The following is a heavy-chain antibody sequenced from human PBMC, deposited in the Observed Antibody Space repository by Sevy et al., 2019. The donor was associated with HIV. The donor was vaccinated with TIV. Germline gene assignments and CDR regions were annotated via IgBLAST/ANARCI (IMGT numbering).Heavy chain of an antibody. CDR3: ARDRDVDTTVVAGYYYFYGMDV. J-gene: IGHJ6*02. CDR2: ISSGSTYI. CDR1: EFTFNTYT. Sequence: GGPLRLSCAASEFTFNTYTMNWVRQAPGKGLEWVSSISSGSTYIHYADSVKGRFTISRDNSKNSLYLQMNSLRAEDTAVYHCARDRDVDTTVVAGYYYFYGMDVWGQGTTVTVSS. V-gene: IGHV3-21*01. D-gene: IGHD1-1*01.